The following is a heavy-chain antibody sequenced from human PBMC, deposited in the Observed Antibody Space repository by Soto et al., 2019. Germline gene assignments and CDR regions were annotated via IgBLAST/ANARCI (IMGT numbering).Heavy chain of an antibody. V-gene: IGHV1-18*01. CDR2: ISAHNGNT. D-gene: IGHD1-1*01. CDR1: GYAFTTYG. CDR3: ARGRYGDY. Sequence: QVHVVQSGAEVKKPGASVKVSCKGSGYAFTTYGITWVRQAPGQGLERMGWISAHNGNTNYAQKLQGRVTVTRDTSTSTAYMELRSLRSDDTAVYYCARGRYGDYWGQGALVTVSS. J-gene: IGHJ4*02.